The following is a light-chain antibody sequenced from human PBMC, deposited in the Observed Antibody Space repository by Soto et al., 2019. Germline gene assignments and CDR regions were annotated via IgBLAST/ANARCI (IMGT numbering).Light chain of an antibody. V-gene: IGLV2-14*01. J-gene: IGLJ1*01. CDR3: SSYTSSSTYV. CDR2: DVS. Sequence: QSLLTQPASVSGSPGQSITLSCTGTSSDVGGYNYVSWYQQHPGKAPKLMIYDVSNRPSGVSNRFSGSKSGNTASLTISGLQAEEEADYYCSSYTSSSTYVFGTGTKFTVL. CDR1: SSDVGGYNY.